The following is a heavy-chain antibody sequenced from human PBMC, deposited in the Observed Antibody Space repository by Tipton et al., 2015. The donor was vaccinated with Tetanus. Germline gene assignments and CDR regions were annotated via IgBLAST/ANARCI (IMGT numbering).Heavy chain of an antibody. Sequence: TLSLTCTVSGGSISSGTYYWGRIRQPPGKGLEWIGSIYFSGSTYYNPSLKSRVTISVDTSRNQFSLRLTSVTAADTALYYCAREVVNSGYYSSKYYFDYWGQGTLVTVSS. V-gene: IGHV4-39*07. D-gene: IGHD3-22*01. CDR2: IYFSGST. J-gene: IGHJ4*02. CDR3: AREVVNSGYYSSKYYFDY. CDR1: GGSISSGTYY.